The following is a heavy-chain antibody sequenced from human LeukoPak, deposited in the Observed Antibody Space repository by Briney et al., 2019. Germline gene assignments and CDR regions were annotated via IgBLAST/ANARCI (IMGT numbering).Heavy chain of an antibody. Sequence: GASVKVSCKASGYTFTGYYLHWVRQAPGQGLEWMGWINPNSGGTNYAQKFQGRVTMTRDTSISTVYMELSRLRSDDTAVYYCARDPGDYGGNRFDYWGQGTLVTISS. D-gene: IGHD4-23*01. J-gene: IGHJ4*02. CDR1: GYTFTGYY. V-gene: IGHV1-2*02. CDR2: INPNSGGT. CDR3: ARDPGDYGGNRFDY.